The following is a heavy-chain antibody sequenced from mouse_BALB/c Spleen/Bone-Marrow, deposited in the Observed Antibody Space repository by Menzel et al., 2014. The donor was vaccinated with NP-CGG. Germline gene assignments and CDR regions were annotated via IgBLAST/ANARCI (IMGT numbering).Heavy chain of an antibody. CDR1: GYTFTTYW. CDR2: INPSTGYT. CDR3: ARDLDY. V-gene: IGHV1-7*01. Sequence: VQLQQSGAELAKPGASVKMSCKASGYTFTTYWMHWVKQRPGQGLEWIGYINPSTGYTEYNQKFKDKATLTAGKSSSKAYMQLISLTFEDSAVYYCARDLDYWGQGTTLTVSS. J-gene: IGHJ2*01.